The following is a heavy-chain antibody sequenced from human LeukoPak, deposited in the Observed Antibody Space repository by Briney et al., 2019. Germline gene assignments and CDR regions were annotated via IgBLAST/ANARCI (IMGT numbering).Heavy chain of an antibody. J-gene: IGHJ6*02. Sequence: ASVKVSCKASGGTFSSYAISWVRQAPGQGLEWVGGIIPIFGTANYAQKFQGRVTITADESTSTAYMELSSLRSEDTAVYYCARVLGIAAAGTGYYGMDVWGQGTTVTVSS. CDR1: GGTFSSYA. V-gene: IGHV1-69*13. CDR3: ARVLGIAAAGTGYYGMDV. D-gene: IGHD6-13*01. CDR2: IIPIFGTA.